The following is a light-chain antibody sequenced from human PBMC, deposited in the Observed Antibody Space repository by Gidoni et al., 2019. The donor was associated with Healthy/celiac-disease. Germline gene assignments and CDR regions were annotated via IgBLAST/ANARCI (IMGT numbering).Light chain of an antibody. Sequence: DIQMTQSPSSLSASVGDRVTITCQASQDISNYLNWYQQKPGKAPKLLIYDASNLETGVPSRFSGSGSGTDFTFTISSPQPEDIATYYCQQYDNLRITFGQGTRLEIK. J-gene: IGKJ5*01. CDR3: QQYDNLRIT. V-gene: IGKV1-33*01. CDR1: QDISNY. CDR2: DAS.